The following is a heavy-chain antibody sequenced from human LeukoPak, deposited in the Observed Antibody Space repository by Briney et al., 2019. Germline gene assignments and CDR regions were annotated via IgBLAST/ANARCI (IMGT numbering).Heavy chain of an antibody. CDR3: ARVSFYGNRIGYLDY. J-gene: IGHJ4*02. Sequence: ASVKVSCKASGYTVTSYGISWVRRAPGQGLEWMGWISAYNGNTNYAQKLQGRVTMTTDTSTSTAYMELRSLRSDDTAVCYCARVSFYGNRIGYLDYWGEGALVTVSS. CDR2: ISAYNGNT. D-gene: IGHD4-17*01. CDR1: GYTVTSYG. V-gene: IGHV1-18*01.